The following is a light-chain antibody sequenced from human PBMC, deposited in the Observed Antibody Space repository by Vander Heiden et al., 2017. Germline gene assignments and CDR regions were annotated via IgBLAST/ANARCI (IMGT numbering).Light chain of an antibody. Sequence: SYELTQPPAVSVSPRPTAMITCSGDALPKQYAYWYQQKPGQAPVLVIYKDSERPSGIPERFSGSSSGTTVTLTIRGVQAEDEADYYCQSAYSSGTVFGGGTKLTVL. J-gene: IGLJ2*01. CDR1: ALPKQY. CDR3: QSAYSSGTV. CDR2: KDS. V-gene: IGLV3-25*03.